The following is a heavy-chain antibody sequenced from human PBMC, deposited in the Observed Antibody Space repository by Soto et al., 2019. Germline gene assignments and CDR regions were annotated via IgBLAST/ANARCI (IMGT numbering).Heavy chain of an antibody. V-gene: IGHV3-53*01. D-gene: IGHD6-19*01. CDR2: IYSGGST. CDR3: AKGKTSGWYYFDY. J-gene: IGHJ4*02. Sequence: GGSLRLSCAASGFTVSSNYMSWVRQAPGKGLEWVSVIYSGGSTYYADSVKGRFTISRDNSKNTLYLQMNSLRAEDTAVYYCAKGKTSGWYYFDYWGQGALVTVSS. CDR1: GFTVSSNY.